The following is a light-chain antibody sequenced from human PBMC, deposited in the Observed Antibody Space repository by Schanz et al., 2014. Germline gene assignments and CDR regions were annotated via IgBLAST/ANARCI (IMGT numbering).Light chain of an antibody. CDR3: QKYNGAPLIT. CDR1: QGIGND. Sequence: AIQMTQSPSSLSASVGDRVTITCRASQGIGNDLGWYQQKPGKAPKLLIYSASSLQIGVPSRFSGSGSGTDFTLTVSSLQPEDVATYYCQKYNGAPLITFGQGTRLEIK. CDR2: SAS. V-gene: IGKV1-6*01. J-gene: IGKJ5*01.